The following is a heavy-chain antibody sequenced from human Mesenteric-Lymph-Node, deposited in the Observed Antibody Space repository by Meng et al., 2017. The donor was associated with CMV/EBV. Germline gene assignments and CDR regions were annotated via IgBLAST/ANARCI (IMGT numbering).Heavy chain of an antibody. CDR3: ARGGMAMTLDY. CDR2: MTGSGGST. V-gene: IGHV3-23*01. Sequence: GESLKISCAASGFTFSSYAMTWVRQAPGKGLEWVSGMTGSGGSTYYADSVKGRFTISRDNAKNSLYLHMNSLRGEDTAVYYCARGGMAMTLDYWGQGTLVTVSS. D-gene: IGHD2-21*02. CDR1: GFTFSSYA. J-gene: IGHJ4*02.